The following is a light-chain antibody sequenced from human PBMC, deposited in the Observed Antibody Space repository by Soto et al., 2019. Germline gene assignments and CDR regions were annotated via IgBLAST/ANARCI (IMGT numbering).Light chain of an antibody. J-gene: IGKJ1*01. CDR3: QQYGTSPRT. CDR1: QSVSDRY. V-gene: IGKV3-20*01. CDR2: GAS. Sequence: EIVLTQSPGTLSLSPGERATLSCRASQSVSDRYLAWFQQKPGQAPRLLIHGASSRATGIPDRFSGSGSGTDFTLTISILEPEDFAVYYCQQYGTSPRTFGQGTKVEIK.